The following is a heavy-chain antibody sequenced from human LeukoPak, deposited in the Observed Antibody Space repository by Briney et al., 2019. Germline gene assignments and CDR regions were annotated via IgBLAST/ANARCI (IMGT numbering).Heavy chain of an antibody. CDR1: GFTVSSNY. Sequence: GGSLRLSCAASGFTVSSNYMSWVRQAPGKGLEWVSVIYSGGSTYYADSVKGRFTISRDNAKNSLYLQMNSLRAEDTAVYYCARALWFGETFPAYWGQGTLVTVSS. V-gene: IGHV3-53*01. CDR3: ARALWFGETFPAY. D-gene: IGHD3-10*01. J-gene: IGHJ4*02. CDR2: IYSGGST.